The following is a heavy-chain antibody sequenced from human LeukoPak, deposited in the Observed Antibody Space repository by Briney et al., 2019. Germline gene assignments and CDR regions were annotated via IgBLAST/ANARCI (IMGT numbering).Heavy chain of an antibody. CDR2: VNPNSGDA. CDR3: ARGRGVVAGNDY. J-gene: IGHJ4*02. D-gene: IGHD6-19*01. CDR1: GYTFPSFD. V-gene: IGHV1-8*01. Sequence: SVKDSCKASGYTFPSFDINGLRQATGQGLAWIGWVNPNSGDAGSVQKFHGRVTMTKNTVISTAYMELGSLSAEDTAVYYCARGRGVVAGNDYWGQGTLVTVSS.